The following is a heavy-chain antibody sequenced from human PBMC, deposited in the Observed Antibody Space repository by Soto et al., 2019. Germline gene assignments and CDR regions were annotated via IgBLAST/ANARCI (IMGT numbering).Heavy chain of an antibody. CDR2: ISAYNGNT. CDR1: GYTFASYA. Sequence: QVQLVQSGAEVKKPGASVKVSCKASGYTFASYAISWMRQAPGQGLEWMGWISAYNGNTNYAQKLQGRVTMTTDTPTSTAYMELRTLRSDATAVYYCARDPPPPDYWGQGPLVTVSS. CDR3: ARDPPPPDY. V-gene: IGHV1-18*01. J-gene: IGHJ4*02.